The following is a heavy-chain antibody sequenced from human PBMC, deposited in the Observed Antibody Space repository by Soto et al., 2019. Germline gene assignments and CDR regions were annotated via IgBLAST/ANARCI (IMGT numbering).Heavy chain of an antibody. CDR1: GFTFSSYA. Sequence: GGSLRLSCSASGFTFSSYAMHWVRQAPGKGLEYVSAISSNGGSTYYADSVKGRFTISRDNSKNTLYLQMSSLRAEDTAVYYCLKDRARYIVVVVAALDAFEIWGQGTMVTVSS. D-gene: IGHD2-15*01. V-gene: IGHV3-64D*08. CDR2: ISSNGGST. J-gene: IGHJ3*02. CDR3: LKDRARYIVVVVAALDAFEI.